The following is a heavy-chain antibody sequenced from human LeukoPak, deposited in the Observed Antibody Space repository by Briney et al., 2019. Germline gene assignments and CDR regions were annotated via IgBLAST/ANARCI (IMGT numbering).Heavy chain of an antibody. CDR1: GFTVSSNF. CDR3: ASGRGGIIAAGLDY. J-gene: IGHJ4*02. CDR2: IYSGGST. Sequence: GGSLRLSCAASGFTVSSNFMTWVRQAPGKGLEWVSLIYSGGSTYYADSVKGRFTISRDNSQNTLYLQMNSLRAEDTAVYYCASGRGGIIAAGLDYWGQGTLVTVSS. D-gene: IGHD6-13*01. V-gene: IGHV3-66*01.